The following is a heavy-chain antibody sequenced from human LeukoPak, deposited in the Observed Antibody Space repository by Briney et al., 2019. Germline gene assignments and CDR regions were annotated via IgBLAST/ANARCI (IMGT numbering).Heavy chain of an antibody. V-gene: IGHV4-39*01. CDR1: GGSTSNSSYY. CDR3: ASIYVRRVMIFGGLIDY. Sequence: SETLSLTCSVAGGSTSNSSYYWGRIRQPPGKGLEWIGGTNYNGATYYNPSLKSRLTISVDTSKNQFSLKLKSVTAADTAVYYCASIYVRRVMIFGGLIDYWGQGTLVVVSS. CDR2: TNYNGAT. J-gene: IGHJ4*02. D-gene: IGHD3/OR15-3a*01.